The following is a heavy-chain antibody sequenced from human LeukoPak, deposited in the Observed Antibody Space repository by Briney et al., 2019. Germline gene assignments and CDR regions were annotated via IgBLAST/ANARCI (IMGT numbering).Heavy chain of an antibody. V-gene: IGHV1-8*02. Sequence: GASVKVSCKASGYTFTSYYMHWVRQATGQGLEWMGWMNPNSGNTGYAQKFQGRVTMTRNTSISTAYMELSSLRSEDTAVYYCARGRGSYYGSGTPDVWGKGTTVTISS. D-gene: IGHD3-10*01. J-gene: IGHJ6*04. CDR2: MNPNSGNT. CDR3: ARGRGSYYGSGTPDV. CDR1: GYTFTSYY.